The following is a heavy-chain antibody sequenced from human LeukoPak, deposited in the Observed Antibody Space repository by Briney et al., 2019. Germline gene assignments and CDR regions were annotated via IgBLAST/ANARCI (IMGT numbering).Heavy chain of an antibody. Sequence: GGSLRLSCAASGFTFSSYAMSWVRQAPGKGLEWVSAISGSGGSIYYADSVKGRFTISRDNSKNTLYLQMNSLRAEDTAVYYCAKDSRGVDSSGYYYGYYYYGMDVWGQGTTVTVSS. V-gene: IGHV3-23*01. J-gene: IGHJ6*02. CDR2: ISGSGGSI. CDR3: AKDSRGVDSSGYYYGYYYYGMDV. CDR1: GFTFSSYA. D-gene: IGHD3-22*01.